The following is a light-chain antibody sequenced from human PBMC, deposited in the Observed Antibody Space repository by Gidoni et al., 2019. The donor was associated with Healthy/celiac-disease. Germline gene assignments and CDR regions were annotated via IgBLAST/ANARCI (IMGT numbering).Light chain of an antibody. J-gene: IGKJ5*01. CDR3: QQRSNWPPTIT. CDR1: QSVSSY. CDR2: DAS. Sequence: EIVLTQSPATLSLSPGERATLSCRASQSVSSYLAWSQQKPGQAARRLIYDASNRATGIPARFSGSGSGTEFTLTISSLEPEDFAVYYCQQRSNWPPTITFGQGTRLEIK. V-gene: IGKV3-11*01.